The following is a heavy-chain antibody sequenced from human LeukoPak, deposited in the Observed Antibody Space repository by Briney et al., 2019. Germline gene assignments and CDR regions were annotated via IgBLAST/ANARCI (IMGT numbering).Heavy chain of an antibody. CDR2: IYHSGST. J-gene: IGHJ4*02. D-gene: IGHD2-2*02. CDR1: GGSISSGGYS. Sequence: SETLSLTCAVSGGSISSGGYSWSWIRQPPGKGLEWIGYIYHSGSTYYNPSLKSRVTISVDRSKNQFSLKLSSVTAADTAVYYCARLDNQGYCSSTSCYMSYYFDYWGQGTLVTVSS. CDR3: ARLDNQGYCSSTSCYMSYYFDY. V-gene: IGHV4-30-2*01.